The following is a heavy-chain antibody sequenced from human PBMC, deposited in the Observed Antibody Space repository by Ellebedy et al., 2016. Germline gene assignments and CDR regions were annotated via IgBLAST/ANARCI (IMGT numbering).Heavy chain of an antibody. CDR3: SKGPRFEDWFEP. V-gene: IGHV3-30*18. J-gene: IGHJ5*02. CDR1: GFNFDVYG. Sequence: GGSLRLSCTASGFNFDVYGMHWVRQALAKGLEWVALISFDGKTKYYADSVRGRFTISRDNSKKTLYLEMHSLRGADTAIYYCSKGPRFEDWFEPWGQGTLVTVS. CDR2: ISFDGKTK.